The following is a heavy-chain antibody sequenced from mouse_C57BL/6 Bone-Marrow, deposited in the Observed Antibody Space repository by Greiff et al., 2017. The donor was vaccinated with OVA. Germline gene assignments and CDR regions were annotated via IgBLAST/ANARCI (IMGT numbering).Heavy chain of an antibody. CDR3: ARKSTVVPYYYAMDY. CDR2: ILTGSGST. J-gene: IGHJ4*01. V-gene: IGHV1-9*01. CDR1: GYTFTGYW. Sequence: VQLQQSGAELMKPGASVKLSCKATGYTFTGYWIEWVKQRPGHGLEWIGEILTGSGSTNYNEKFKGKATFTADTSSNTAYMQLSSLTTEDSSIYYCARKSTVVPYYYAMDYWGQGTSVTVSS. D-gene: IGHD1-1*01.